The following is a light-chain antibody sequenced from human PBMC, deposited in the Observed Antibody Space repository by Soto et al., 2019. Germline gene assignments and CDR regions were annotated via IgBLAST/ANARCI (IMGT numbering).Light chain of an antibody. J-gene: IGLJ2*01. CDR2: EVF. V-gene: IGLV2-14*01. CDR3: SSYTSTTASVV. CDR1: SSDVGGYNY. Sequence: QSALTQPASVSGSLGQSITISCTGTSSDVGGYNYVSWYQQHPGKAPKLIIYEVFNRPSGVSTRFAGSKSANTASLTISGLQAEDEVDYYCSSYTSTTASVVFGGGTKLTAL.